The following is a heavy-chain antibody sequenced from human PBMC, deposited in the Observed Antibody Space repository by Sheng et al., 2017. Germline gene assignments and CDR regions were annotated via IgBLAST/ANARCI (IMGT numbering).Heavy chain of an antibody. CDR1: GFSFSITW. Sequence: EVRLVESGGGLIKPGGSLRLSCAASGFSFSITWMSWVRQAPGKGLEWVGRIKSETDGGTTDYAAPLKGRFTISRDNSKDMLFLQMNSLKTXDSAVYYCTTDQVGFGMDVWGRGTTVIVSS. CDR3: TTDQVGFGMDV. J-gene: IGHJ6*02. V-gene: IGHV3-15*01. CDR2: IKSETDGGTT. D-gene: IGHD1-26*01.